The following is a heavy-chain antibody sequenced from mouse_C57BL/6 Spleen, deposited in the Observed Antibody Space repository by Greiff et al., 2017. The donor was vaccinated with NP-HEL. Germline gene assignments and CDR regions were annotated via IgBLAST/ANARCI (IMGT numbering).Heavy chain of an antibody. V-gene: IGHV1-26*01. Sequence: EVQLQQSGPELVKPGASVKISCKASGYTFTDYYMNWVKQSHGKSLEWIGDINPNNGGTSYNQKFKGKATLTVDKSSSTAYMELRSLTSEDSAVYYCARGDYGRMDYWGQGTSVTVSS. D-gene: IGHD1-1*01. J-gene: IGHJ4*01. CDR2: INPNNGGT. CDR1: GYTFTDYY. CDR3: ARGDYGRMDY.